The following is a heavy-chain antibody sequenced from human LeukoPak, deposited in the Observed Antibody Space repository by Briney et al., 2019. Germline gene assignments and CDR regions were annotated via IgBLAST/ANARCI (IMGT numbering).Heavy chain of an antibody. CDR1: GYTFTSYD. D-gene: IGHD4-17*01. V-gene: IGHV1-8*01. J-gene: IGHJ6*02. Sequence: AAVQVSCKASGYTFTSYDINLVRQATAQGLEGMGLMNPNSCNSGYAQKFQGRVTMTRNASTSTAYMELSSLRSEDTAVYYCARGQRGLYGDYFDYYYYYGMDVWGQGTTVTVSS. CDR3: ARGQRGLYGDYFDYYYYYGMDV. CDR2: MNPNSCNS.